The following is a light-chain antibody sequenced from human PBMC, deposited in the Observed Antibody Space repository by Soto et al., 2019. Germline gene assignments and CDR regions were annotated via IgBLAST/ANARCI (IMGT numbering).Light chain of an antibody. V-gene: IGLV2-14*01. CDR2: DVT. CDR3: ASYTTISTYV. J-gene: IGLJ1*01. CDR1: SSDVGAYNY. Sequence: QCSKNQPASVSGPPGQSIPISFTGTSSDVGAYNYVSWYQHHPGKAPRLVIYDVTSRPSGISDRFSGSKSGNTASLTISGLLAEDEADYYCASYTTISTYVFGTGTKVTVL.